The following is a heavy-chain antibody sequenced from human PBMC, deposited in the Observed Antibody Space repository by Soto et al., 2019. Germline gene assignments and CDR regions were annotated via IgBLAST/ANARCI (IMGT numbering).Heavy chain of an antibody. CDR2: INPNSGGT. CDR3: AREALYYDFWSGYTT. Sequence: GSVKVSFKASGYPFTSYYMHLVRQAPGQGLEWMGWINPNSGGTNYAQKFQGRVTMTRDTSISTAYMELSRLRSDDTAVYYCAREALYYDFWSGYTTWGQGTMVTVSS. V-gene: IGHV1-2*02. J-gene: IGHJ5*02. D-gene: IGHD3-3*01. CDR1: GYPFTSYY.